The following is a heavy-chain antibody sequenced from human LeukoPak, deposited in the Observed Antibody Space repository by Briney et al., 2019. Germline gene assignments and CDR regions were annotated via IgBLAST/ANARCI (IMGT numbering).Heavy chain of an antibody. CDR3: ARRSDSRPFDY. J-gene: IGHJ4*02. D-gene: IGHD3-22*01. CDR2: ISYDGSNK. Sequence: GGSLRLSCAASGFTFSSYGMHWVRQAPGKGLEWVAVISYDGSNKYYADSVKGRFTISRDNSKNTLYLQMNSLRAEDTAVYYCARRSDSRPFDYWGQGTLVTVSS. V-gene: IGHV3-30*03. CDR1: GFTFSSYG.